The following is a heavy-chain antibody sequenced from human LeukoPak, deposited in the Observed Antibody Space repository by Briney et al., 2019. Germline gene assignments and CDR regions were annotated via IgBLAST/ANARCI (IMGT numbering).Heavy chain of an antibody. CDR1: GFXXXSYA. Sequence: SGFXXXSYAMSWVRQAPGKGLEWVSAISGSGGSTYYADSVKGRFTISRDNSKNTLYLQMNSLRAEDTAVYYCANLGTVGATGVDYWGQGTLVTVSS. CDR2: ISGSGGST. D-gene: IGHD1-26*01. V-gene: IGHV3-23*01. CDR3: ANLGTVGATGVDY. J-gene: IGHJ4*02.